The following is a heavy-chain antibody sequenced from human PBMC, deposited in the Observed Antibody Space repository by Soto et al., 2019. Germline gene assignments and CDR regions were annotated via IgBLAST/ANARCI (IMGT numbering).Heavy chain of an antibody. V-gene: IGHV3-30-3*01. CDR2: ISYDATNK. CDR3: ARDGGSY. D-gene: IGHD3-10*01. Sequence: QVQLVESGGGVVQPGRSLRLSCAASGFTFSTYAMHWVRRAPGKGLEWMAVISYDATNKYYAESVKGQFTISRDNSKNTLSLQLNNLRPEDTALYYCARDGGSYWGHGTMVIVSS. J-gene: IGHJ3*01. CDR1: GFTFSTYA.